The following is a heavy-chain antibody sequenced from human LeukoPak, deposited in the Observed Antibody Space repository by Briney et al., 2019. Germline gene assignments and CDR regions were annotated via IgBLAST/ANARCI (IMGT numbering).Heavy chain of an antibody. CDR3: ARDPTAVANLPQYYLDY. Sequence: GGSLRLSCAASGFTFSSYAMHWVRQAPGKGLEWVTVISYDRSLKYYADSVRGRFTISSDNSKNTLYLQMNSLRVEDTAVYYCARDPTAVANLPQYYLDYWGQGILVTVSS. CDR1: GFTFSSYA. J-gene: IGHJ4*02. D-gene: IGHD4-23*01. CDR2: ISYDRSLK. V-gene: IGHV3-30*04.